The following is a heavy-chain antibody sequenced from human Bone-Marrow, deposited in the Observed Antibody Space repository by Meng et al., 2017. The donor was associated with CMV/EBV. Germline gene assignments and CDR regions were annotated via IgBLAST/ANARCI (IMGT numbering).Heavy chain of an antibody. Sequence: ESLKISCTVSGGSVSSGSYYWSWIRQPPGKGLEWIGYIYYSGSTNYNPSLKSRVTISVDTSKNQFSLKLSSVTAADTAVYYCARLGYSGGYYYYGMDVWGQGTTVTVSS. CDR1: GGSVSSGSYY. D-gene: IGHD2-15*01. J-gene: IGHJ6*02. CDR2: IYYSGST. CDR3: ARLGYSGGYYYYGMDV. V-gene: IGHV4-61*01.